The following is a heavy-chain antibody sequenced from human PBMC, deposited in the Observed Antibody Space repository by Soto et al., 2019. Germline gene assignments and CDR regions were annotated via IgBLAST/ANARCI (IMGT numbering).Heavy chain of an antibody. Sequence: EVQVLESGGGLVQPGGSLRLSCAASGFTFSTYAMSWVRQAPGKGLEWVSGISGSGDSTYYADSVKGRFTMSRDNSKNMLYLQMNSLRAEDTAVYYGAKEDDYGDYAFDYWGQGTLVTVSS. CDR2: ISGSGDST. V-gene: IGHV3-23*01. J-gene: IGHJ4*02. CDR3: AKEDDYGDYAFDY. CDR1: GFTFSTYA. D-gene: IGHD4-17*01.